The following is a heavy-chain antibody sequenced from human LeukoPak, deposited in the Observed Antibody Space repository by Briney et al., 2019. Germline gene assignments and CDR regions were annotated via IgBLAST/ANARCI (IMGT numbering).Heavy chain of an antibody. J-gene: IGHJ4*02. Sequence: GESLKISCKGSGYSFTTYWIVWVRQMPGKGLEWMGIIYPGDSASRYSPSFQGQVTISADKSISTAYLQWSTPKASDTAMYYCARLKAYCGGDCYRSFDYWGQGTLVTVSS. CDR3: ARLKAYCGGDCYRSFDY. CDR1: GYSFTTYW. CDR2: IYPGDSAS. V-gene: IGHV5-51*01. D-gene: IGHD2-21*02.